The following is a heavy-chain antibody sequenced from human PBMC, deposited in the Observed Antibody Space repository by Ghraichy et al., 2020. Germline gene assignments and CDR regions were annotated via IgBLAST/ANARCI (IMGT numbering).Heavy chain of an antibody. CDR1: GGSISSSGHS. V-gene: IGHV4-30-2*01. CDR2: IYHSGST. D-gene: IGHD2-21*02. J-gene: IGHJ6*02. Sequence: SETLSLTCAVSGGSISSSGHSWSWIRQPPGKGLEWIANIYHSGSTYYNPSLESRVSISVDRSKNQFSLKLSSVTAADTAVYYCARVDCGGDGGHYYYYYYGMDVWGQGTTVTVSS. CDR3: ARVDCGGDGGHYYYYYYGMDV.